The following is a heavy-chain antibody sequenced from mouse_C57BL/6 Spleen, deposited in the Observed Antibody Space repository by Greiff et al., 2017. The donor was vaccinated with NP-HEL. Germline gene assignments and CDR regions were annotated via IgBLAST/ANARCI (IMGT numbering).Heavy chain of an antibody. D-gene: IGHD2-1*01. J-gene: IGHJ3*01. V-gene: IGHV2-2*01. Sequence: QVQLKESGPGLVQPSQSLSITCTVSGFSLTSYGVHWVRQSPGKGLEWLGVIWSGGRTDYNAAFISRLSISKDNSKGQVFFKMNSLQADDTAIYYCASLLPFAYWGQGTLVTVSA. CDR2: IWSGGRT. CDR3: ASLLPFAY. CDR1: GFSLTSYG.